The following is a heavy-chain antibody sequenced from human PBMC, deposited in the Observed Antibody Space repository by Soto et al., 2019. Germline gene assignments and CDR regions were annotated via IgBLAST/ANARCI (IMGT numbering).Heavy chain of an antibody. CDR1: GFTFSSYA. V-gene: IGHV3-23*01. CDR2: LSGSSVTT. Sequence: PGGSLRLSCAASGFTFSSYAMSWVRQAPGKGLEWVSTLSGSSVTTYYADSVKGRFTISRDNSKNTLYLQMNSLRAEDTAVYYCAKVLVAVAGIDYWGRGTLVTVSS. J-gene: IGHJ4*02. CDR3: AKVLVAVAGIDY. D-gene: IGHD6-19*01.